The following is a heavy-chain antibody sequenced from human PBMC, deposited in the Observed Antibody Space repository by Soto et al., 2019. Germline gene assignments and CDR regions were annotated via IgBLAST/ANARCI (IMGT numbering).Heavy chain of an antibody. CDR3: ARSNWNDVEGFDY. CDR1: GGTFSSYA. V-gene: IGHV1-69*13. Sequence: SGKGSWKASGGTFSSYAISWVRQAPGQGLEWMGGIIPIFGTANYAQKFQGRVTITADESTSTAYMELSSLRSEDTAVYYCARSNWNDVEGFDYWGQGTMVTVYS. J-gene: IGHJ4*02. CDR2: IIPIFGTA. D-gene: IGHD1-1*01.